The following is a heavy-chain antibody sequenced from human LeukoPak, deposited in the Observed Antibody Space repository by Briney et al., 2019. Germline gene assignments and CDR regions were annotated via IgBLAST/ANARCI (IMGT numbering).Heavy chain of an antibody. CDR2: ISGYDGNT. CDR3: ARESSNDWFDP. J-gene: IGHJ5*02. CDR1: GYTFSRFG. V-gene: IGHV1-18*01. D-gene: IGHD2-8*01. Sequence: ASVKVSCKTSGYTFSRFGISWVRQAPGQGLEWMGWISGYDGNTNYPQRLQGRVTIATDTSTSTAYMELRNLRSGDTAVYYCARESSNDWFDPWGQGTLVTVSS.